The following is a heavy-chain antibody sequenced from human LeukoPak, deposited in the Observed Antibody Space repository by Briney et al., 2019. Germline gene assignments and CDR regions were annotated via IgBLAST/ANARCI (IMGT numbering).Heavy chain of an antibody. CDR1: GYSFTSYW. D-gene: IGHD3-22*01. J-gene: IGHJ4*02. Sequence: GESLKISCKGPGYSFTSYWIGWVRQMPGKGLEWMGIIYPGDSDTRYGPSFQGQVTISADKSISTAYLQWSSLKASDTAMYYCARHRGSMYYYDSSGWYFDYWGQGTLVTVSS. CDR3: ARHRGSMYYYDSSGWYFDY. CDR2: IYPGDSDT. V-gene: IGHV5-51*01.